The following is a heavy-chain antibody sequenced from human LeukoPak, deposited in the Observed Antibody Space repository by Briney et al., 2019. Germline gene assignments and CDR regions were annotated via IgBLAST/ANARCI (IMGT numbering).Heavy chain of an antibody. J-gene: IGHJ4*02. CDR3: ARTRSGDLADY. CDR1: GGSITSDY. Sequence: SETLSLTCNVAGGSITSDYWSWIRQPAGKGLEWIGRIYSSGNSNYNPSLKSRVTMSVDTYKNKFSLKLSSVTAADTAVYYCARTRSGDLADYWGQGTLVTVSS. V-gene: IGHV4-4*07. CDR2: IYSSGNS.